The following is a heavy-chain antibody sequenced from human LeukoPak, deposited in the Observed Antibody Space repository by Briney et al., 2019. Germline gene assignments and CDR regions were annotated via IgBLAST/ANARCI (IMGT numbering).Heavy chain of an antibody. Sequence: GGSLRLSCAASGFTFSDYYMSWIRQAPGKGLEWVSYISSSGSTIYYADSVKGRFTISRDNAKNTLYLQMNSLRAEDTAVYYCTIFYDSSGYPFDYWGQGTLVTVSS. CDR3: TIFYDSSGYPFDY. J-gene: IGHJ4*02. CDR2: ISSSGSTI. D-gene: IGHD3-22*01. V-gene: IGHV3-11*01. CDR1: GFTFSDYY.